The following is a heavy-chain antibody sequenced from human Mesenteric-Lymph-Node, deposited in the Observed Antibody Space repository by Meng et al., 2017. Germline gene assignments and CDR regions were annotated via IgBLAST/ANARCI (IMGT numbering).Heavy chain of an antibody. V-gene: IGHV1-18*01. Sequence: QGQLVQVGAGVKKPGAPVKVSCNASGYTLIGDGFSWVRQAPGQGLEWMGWINVYNGNTNYAQKFQGRVTMTTDASTSTGYMELRSLRSDDTAVYYCARRGNPYLDLWGQGTLVTVSS. J-gene: IGHJ4*02. CDR1: GYTLIGDG. CDR2: INVYNGNT. CDR3: ARRGNPYLDL.